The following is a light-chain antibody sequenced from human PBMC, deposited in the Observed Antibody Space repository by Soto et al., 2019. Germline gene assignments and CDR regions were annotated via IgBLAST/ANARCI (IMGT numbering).Light chain of an antibody. CDR3: SSKRGRNSYV. CDR2: EVS. CDR1: SSDVGAYNY. V-gene: IGLV2-8*01. Sequence: VLTQPPSAPGSPGQSVTISCTGTSSDVGAYNYVSWYQQHPGKAPKLMIYEVSKRPSGVPDRFSGSQSGNTASLTVSGLQTEDEADYYCSSKRGRNSYVFGTGTKVTVL. J-gene: IGLJ1*01.